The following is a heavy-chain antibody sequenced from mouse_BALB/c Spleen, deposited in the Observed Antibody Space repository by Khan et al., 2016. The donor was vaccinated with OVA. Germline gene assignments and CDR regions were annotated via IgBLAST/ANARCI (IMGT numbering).Heavy chain of an antibody. CDR1: GYAFTNYL. CDR3: TRGGFGGFAY. Sequence: VQLQESGAELVRPGTSVKVSCKASGYAFTNYLIEWVKQRPGQGLEWIGVINPGSGGTNYNEKFKGKATLTADKSSSTAYMQLSSLTSDVSAVYFWTRGGFGGFAYGGQGTLVTVSA. D-gene: IGHD3-1*01. V-gene: IGHV1-54*01. J-gene: IGHJ3*01. CDR2: INPGSGGT.